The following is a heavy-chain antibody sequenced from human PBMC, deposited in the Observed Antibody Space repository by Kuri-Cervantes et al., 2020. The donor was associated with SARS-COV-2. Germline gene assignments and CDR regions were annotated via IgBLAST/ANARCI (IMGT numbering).Heavy chain of an antibody. Sequence: GGSLRLSCAASGYTFDDYTMHWVRQAPGKGLEWVSLISWDGGSTYYADSVKGRFTISRDNSKNSLYLQMNSLRTEDTALYYCAKGGVRGDSYGMDVWGQGTTVTVSS. CDR1: GYTFDDYT. CDR2: ISWDGGST. CDR3: AKGGVRGDSYGMDV. V-gene: IGHV3-43*01. D-gene: IGHD3-10*01. J-gene: IGHJ6*02.